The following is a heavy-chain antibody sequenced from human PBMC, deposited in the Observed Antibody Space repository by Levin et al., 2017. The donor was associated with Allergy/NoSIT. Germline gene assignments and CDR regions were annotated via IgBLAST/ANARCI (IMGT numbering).Heavy chain of an antibody. CDR1: GFTFSSYG. J-gene: IGHJ4*02. D-gene: IGHD3-10*01. CDR3: AGWYYYGSGSTDY. CDR2: ISYDGSNK. Sequence: GGSLRLSCAASGFTFSSYGMHWVRQAPGKGLEWVAVISYDGSNKYYADSVKGRFTISRDNSKNTLYLQMNSLRAEDTAVYYCAGWYYYGSGSTDYWGQGTLVTVSS. V-gene: IGHV3-30*03.